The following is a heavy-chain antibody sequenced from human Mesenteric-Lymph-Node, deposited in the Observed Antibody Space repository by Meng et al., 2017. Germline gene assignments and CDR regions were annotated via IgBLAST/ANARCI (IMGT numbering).Heavy chain of an antibody. J-gene: IGHJ4*02. Sequence: GESLKISCAASGSTFSASAMHWVRQASGKGLEWVGRMRSKANNYATIYAASVQGRFTISRDDSKNTLYLQMNSLRAEDTAVYYCAKDRIFGGVPTPLHRRRTISDYWGQGTLVTVSS. CDR3: AKDRIFGGVPTPLHRRRTISDY. D-gene: IGHD3-3*01. CDR1: GSTFSASA. CDR2: MRSKANNYAT. V-gene: IGHV3-73*01.